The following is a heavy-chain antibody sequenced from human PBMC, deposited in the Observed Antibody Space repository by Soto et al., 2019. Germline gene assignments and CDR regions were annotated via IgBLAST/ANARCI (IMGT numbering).Heavy chain of an antibody. J-gene: IGHJ4*02. Sequence: SETLSLTCAVSGGSISSNSWWSWVRQPPGKGLEWIGEIYHSGSTNYNPSLKSRVTMSVDKSKNQFSLKLSSVTAADTAVYFCARMRIQLWSRVAYYFDYWGQGTLVTVSS. V-gene: IGHV4-4*02. CDR3: ARMRIQLWSRVAYYFDY. D-gene: IGHD5-18*01. CDR2: IYHSGST. CDR1: GGSISSNSW.